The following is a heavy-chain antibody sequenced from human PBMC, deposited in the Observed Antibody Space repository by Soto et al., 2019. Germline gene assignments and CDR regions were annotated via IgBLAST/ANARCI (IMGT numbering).Heavy chain of an antibody. CDR1: GFTFSSYA. V-gene: IGHV3-30-3*01. J-gene: IGHJ5*02. D-gene: IGHD6-6*01. CDR3: AREPRRVSSYRNWFDP. CDR2: ISYDGSNK. Sequence: PGGSLRLSCAASGFTFSSYAMHWVRQAPGKGLEWVAVISYDGSNKYYADSVKGRFTISRDNSKNTLYLQMNSLRAEDTAVYYCAREPRRVSSYRNWFDPWGQGTLVTVSS.